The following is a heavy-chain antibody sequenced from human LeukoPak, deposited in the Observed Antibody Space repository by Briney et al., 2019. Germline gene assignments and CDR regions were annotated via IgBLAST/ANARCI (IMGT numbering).Heavy chain of an antibody. D-gene: IGHD2-21*02. J-gene: IGHJ6*02. CDR2: IRQDGSNK. CDR1: GFIFTSHW. V-gene: IGHV3-7*03. Sequence: GGSLRLSCAASGFIFTSHWMSWVRQAPGKGLEWVATIRQDGSNKDYVDSVEGRFTISRDNAKNSLYLQMNSLRAEDTALYYCAKGGDYSYYYYGMDVWGQGTTVTVSS. CDR3: AKGGDYSYYYYGMDV.